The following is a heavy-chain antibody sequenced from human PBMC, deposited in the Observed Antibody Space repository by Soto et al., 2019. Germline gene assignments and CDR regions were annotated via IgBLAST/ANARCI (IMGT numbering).Heavy chain of an antibody. D-gene: IGHD7-27*01. CDR3: AHRHWVNYFDP. V-gene: IGHV2-5*02. J-gene: IGHJ5*02. CDR1: GFSLTTTGMG. CDR2: IYWDDDK. Sequence: QITLTESGPTLVKPTQTLTLTCTFSGFSLTTTGMGVGWLRQPPGKALEWLALIYWDDDKRYSPSLKSRLTITKDTSKNQVVLTMTNMDPVDTATYYCAHRHWVNYFDPWGQGTLVTVSS.